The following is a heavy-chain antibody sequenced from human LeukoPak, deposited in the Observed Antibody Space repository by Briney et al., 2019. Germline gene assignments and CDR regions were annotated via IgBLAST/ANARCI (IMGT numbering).Heavy chain of an antibody. Sequence: SETLSLTCTVSGGSISRYYWSWIRQPPGKGLEWIGYISYTGSTTYNSSLKSRVTISLDTSQNQFSLKLTSVTPADTAVYYCAKSGNGWANFDYWGQGTLVTVSS. CDR3: AKSGNGWANFDY. D-gene: IGHD6-19*01. V-gene: IGHV4-59*01. CDR2: ISYTGST. CDR1: GGSISRYY. J-gene: IGHJ4*02.